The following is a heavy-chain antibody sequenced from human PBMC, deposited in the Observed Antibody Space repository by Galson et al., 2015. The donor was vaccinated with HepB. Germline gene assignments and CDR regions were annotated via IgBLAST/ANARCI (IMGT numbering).Heavy chain of an antibody. D-gene: IGHD3-10*01. CDR1: GGTFSSYT. V-gene: IGHV1-69*02. Sequence: SVKVSCKASGGTFSSYTISWVRQAPGQGLEWMGRIIPILGIANYAQKFQGRVTITADNSTSTAYMELSSLRSEDTAVYYCARPIWFGDNAFDIWGQGTMVTVSS. J-gene: IGHJ3*02. CDR3: ARPIWFGDNAFDI. CDR2: IIPILGIA.